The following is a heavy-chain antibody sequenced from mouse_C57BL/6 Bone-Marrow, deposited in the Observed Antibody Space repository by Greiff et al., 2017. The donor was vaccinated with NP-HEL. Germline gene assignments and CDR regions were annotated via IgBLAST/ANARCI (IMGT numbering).Heavy chain of an antibody. D-gene: IGHD1-1*01. CDR1: GYTFTSYG. Sequence: QVQLQQSGAELARPGASVKLSCKASGYTFTSYGISWVKQRTGQGLEWIGEIYPRSGNTYYNEKFKGKATLTADKSSSTAYMELRSLTSEDSAVYFCAKATTVVANRDYWYFDVWGTGTTVTVSS. CDR2: IYPRSGNT. V-gene: IGHV1-81*01. CDR3: AKATTVVANRDYWYFDV. J-gene: IGHJ1*03.